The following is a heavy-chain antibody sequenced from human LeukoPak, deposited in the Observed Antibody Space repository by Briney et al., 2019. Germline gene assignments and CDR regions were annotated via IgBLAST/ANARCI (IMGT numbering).Heavy chain of an antibody. V-gene: IGHV4-39*01. J-gene: IGHJ5*02. Sequence: SETLSLTCTVSGGSICSSSYYWGWIRQPPGKGLEWIGSIYYRGSTYYNPSLKSRVTISVDTSKNQFSLKLSSVTAADTAVYYRASCYYDSSGHSNWFDPWGQGTLVTVSS. CDR2: IYYRGST. CDR3: ASCYYDSSGHSNWFDP. D-gene: IGHD3-22*01. CDR1: GGSICSSSYY.